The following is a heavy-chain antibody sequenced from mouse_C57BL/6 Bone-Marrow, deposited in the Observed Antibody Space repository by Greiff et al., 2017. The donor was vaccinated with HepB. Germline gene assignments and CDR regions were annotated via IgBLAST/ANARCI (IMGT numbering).Heavy chain of an antibody. CDR2: ISDGGSYT. CDR1: GFTFSSYA. V-gene: IGHV5-4*01. D-gene: IGHD1-1*01. Sequence: EVHLVESGGGLVKPGGSLKLSCAASGFTFSSYAMSWVRQTPEKRLEWVATISDGGSYTYYPDNVKGRFTISRDNAKNNLYLQMSHLKSEDTAMYYCARDYYGSSYDYYAMDYWGQGTSVTVSS. J-gene: IGHJ4*01. CDR3: ARDYYGSSYDYYAMDY.